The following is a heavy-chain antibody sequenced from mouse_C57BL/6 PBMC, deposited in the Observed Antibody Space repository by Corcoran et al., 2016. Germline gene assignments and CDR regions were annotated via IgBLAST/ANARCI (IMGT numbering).Heavy chain of an antibody. CDR3: ARKALYDGYYVAWFAY. CDR1: GYTFTDYN. J-gene: IGHJ3*01. V-gene: IGHV1-18*01. D-gene: IGHD2-3*01. CDR2: INPNNGGT. Sequence: EVQLQQSGPELVKPGASVKISCKASGYTFTDYNMDWVKQSHGKSLEWIGDINPNNGGTIYNQKFKGKATLTVDKSSSTAYMELRSLTSEDTAVYYCARKALYDGYYVAWFAYWGQGTLVTVSA.